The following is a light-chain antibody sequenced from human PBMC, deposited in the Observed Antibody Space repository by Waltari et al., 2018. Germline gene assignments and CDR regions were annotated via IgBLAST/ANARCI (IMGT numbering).Light chain of an antibody. CDR1: QSIFYSSNNKNY. CDR2: WAS. J-gene: IGKJ3*01. V-gene: IGKV4-1*01. CDR3: QQYYSMPLT. Sequence: DIVMTQSPDSLAVSLGERVSINCKSSQSIFYSSNNKNYLAWCQQKPGQPPKLLIYWASSREFGVPKRFSGSGSGTDFTLTISSLEAEDVAIYYCQQYYSMPLTFGPGTTVEI.